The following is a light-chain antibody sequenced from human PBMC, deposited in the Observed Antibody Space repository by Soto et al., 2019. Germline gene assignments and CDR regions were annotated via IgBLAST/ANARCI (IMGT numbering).Light chain of an antibody. CDR1: QSVSSD. V-gene: IGKV3-15*01. CDR3: HEINPLPPWT. J-gene: IGKJ1*01. Sequence: EIVMTQSPATLSVSPGEGATLSCRASQSVSSDLAWYQQKPGQAPRLLIYGASTRATGVPARFSGSGSGTQFTLTIPSLQSADLADYYCHEINPLPPWTFAQVSKV. CDR2: GAS.